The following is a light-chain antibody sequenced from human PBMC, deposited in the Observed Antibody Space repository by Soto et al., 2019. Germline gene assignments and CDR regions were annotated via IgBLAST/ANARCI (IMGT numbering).Light chain of an antibody. Sequence: QSALTQPASVSGSPGQPITISCTGTSSDVGANNYVSWYQHHPGKHPKLLIYEVSNRPSGVSSRFSGSKSGNTASLTISGLQAEDEADYYCSSYINSITFVVFGGGTKLTVL. V-gene: IGLV2-14*01. CDR2: EVS. CDR3: SSYINSITFVV. J-gene: IGLJ2*01. CDR1: SSDVGANNY.